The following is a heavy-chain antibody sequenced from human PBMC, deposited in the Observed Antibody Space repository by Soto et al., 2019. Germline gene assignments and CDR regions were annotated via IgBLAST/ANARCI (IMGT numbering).Heavy chain of an antibody. V-gene: IGHV4-31*03. Sequence: LSRTCRVAGTALDIGDNYWRWNRQLPGKGLEWIGHIYVTGAVDYNPSLRDRITISQDTSERQFSLNLRLVTAADTAVYYCARLRIATNNYKWFDPWGQGTLV. CDR1: GTALDIGDNY. J-gene: IGHJ5*02. CDR2: IYVTGAV. D-gene: IGHD2-21*01. CDR3: ARLRIATNNYKWFDP.